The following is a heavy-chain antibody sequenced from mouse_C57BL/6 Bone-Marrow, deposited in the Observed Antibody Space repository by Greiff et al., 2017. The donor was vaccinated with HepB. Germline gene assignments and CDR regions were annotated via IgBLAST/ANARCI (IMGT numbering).Heavy chain of an antibody. CDR1: GFNIKDDY. CDR2: IDPENGDT. J-gene: IGHJ3*01. CDR3: TTGVYYYGSSSFAY. Sequence: EVMLVESGAELVRPGASVKLSCTASGFNIKDDYMHWVKQRPEQGLEWIGWIDPENGDTEYASKFQGKATITADTSSNTAYLQLSSLTSEDTAVYYCTTGVYYYGSSSFAYWGQGTLVTVSA. V-gene: IGHV14-4*01. D-gene: IGHD1-1*01.